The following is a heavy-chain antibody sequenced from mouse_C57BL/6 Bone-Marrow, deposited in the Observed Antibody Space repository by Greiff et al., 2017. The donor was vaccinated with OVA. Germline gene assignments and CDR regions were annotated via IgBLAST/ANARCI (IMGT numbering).Heavy chain of an antibody. V-gene: IGHV5-9-1*02. D-gene: IGHD1-1*01. CDR3: TRVLRPEAD. Sequence: EVMLVESGEGLVKPGGSLKLSCAASGFTFSSYAMSWVRQTPEKRLEWVAYISSGGDDTCYADNVKGRFTISRDNARNTLYLQMSSLKSEDTAMYYCTRVLRPEADWGKGTLVTVSA. J-gene: IGHJ3*01. CDR1: GFTFSSYA. CDR2: ISSGGDDT.